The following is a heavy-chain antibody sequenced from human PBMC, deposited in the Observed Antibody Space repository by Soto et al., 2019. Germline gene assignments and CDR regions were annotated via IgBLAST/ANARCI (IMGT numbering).Heavy chain of an antibody. Sequence: SVKVSCKASGGTFSSYAISWVRQAPGQGLEWMGGIIPIFGTANYAQKFQGRVTITADESTSTAYMELSSLRSEDTAVYYCARSLYYYDSSGYYNFDYGGQGTLVTVSS. J-gene: IGHJ4*02. CDR1: GGTFSSYA. CDR3: ARSLYYYDSSGYYNFDY. V-gene: IGHV1-69*13. CDR2: IIPIFGTA. D-gene: IGHD3-22*01.